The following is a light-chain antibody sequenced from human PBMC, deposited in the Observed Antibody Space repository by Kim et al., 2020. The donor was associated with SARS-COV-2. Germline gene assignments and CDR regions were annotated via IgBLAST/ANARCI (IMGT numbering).Light chain of an antibody. CDR2: EDD. CDR3: QSYNRDNVL. J-gene: IGLJ2*01. Sequence: GKTFTISFPLSSGSIDDNYVQWYQQRPGGVPTAVIYEDDQRPSGVSDRFSGSIDNSSNSASLTISGLRTEDEADYYCQSYNRDNVLFGGGTQLTVL. CDR1: SGSIDDNY. V-gene: IGLV6-57*03.